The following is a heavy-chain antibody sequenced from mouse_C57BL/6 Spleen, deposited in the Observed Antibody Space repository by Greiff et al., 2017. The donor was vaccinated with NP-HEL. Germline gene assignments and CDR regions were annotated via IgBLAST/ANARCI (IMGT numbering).Heavy chain of an antibody. CDR3: VRDDWYFDV. J-gene: IGHJ1*03. CDR1: GFTFNTFA. V-gene: IGHV10-3*01. CDR2: IRSKSSNYAT. Sequence: GGGLVQPKGSLKLPCAAPGFTFNTFAMHWVRQAPGKGLEWAARIRSKSSNYATYYADSVKDRFTISRDDSQSMLYLQMNNLKTEDTAMYYCVRDDWYFDVWGTGTTVTVSS.